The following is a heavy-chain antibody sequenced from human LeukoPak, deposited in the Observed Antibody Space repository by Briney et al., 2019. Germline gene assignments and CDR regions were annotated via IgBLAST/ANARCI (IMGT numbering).Heavy chain of an antibody. CDR2: ISGSGGST. V-gene: IGHV3-23*01. J-gene: IGHJ5*02. Sequence: GGSLRLSCAASGFTFSSYAMSWVRQAPGKGLEWVSAISGSGGSTYYADSVKGRFTISRDNSKNTLYLQMNSMRAEDTAVYYCAKEGCDFWSGPTGFDPWGQGTLVTVSS. CDR3: AKEGCDFWSGPTGFDP. CDR1: GFTFSSYA. D-gene: IGHD3-3*01.